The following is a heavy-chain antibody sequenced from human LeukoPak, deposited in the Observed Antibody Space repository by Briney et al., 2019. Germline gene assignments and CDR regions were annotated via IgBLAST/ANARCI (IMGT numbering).Heavy chain of an antibody. J-gene: IGHJ6*02. CDR3: AGGRGSSCMDV. V-gene: IGHV4-59*13. Sequence: SETLSLTCTVSGGSISSYYWSWLRQPPGKGLEWIGYIYYSGSTNYNPSLKSRVTISVDTSKNQFSLKLSSVTAADTAVYYCAGGRGSSCMDVWGQGTTVTISS. CDR1: GGSISSYY. CDR2: IYYSGST. D-gene: IGHD6-6*01.